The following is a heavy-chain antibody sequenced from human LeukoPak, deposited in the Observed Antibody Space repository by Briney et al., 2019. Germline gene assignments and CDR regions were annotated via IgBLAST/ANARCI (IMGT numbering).Heavy chain of an antibody. Sequence: ASETLSLTCTVSGGSISSYYWSWIRQPPGKGLEWIGEINHSGSTNYNPSLKSRVTISVDTSKNQFSLKLSSVTAADTAVYYCARRLLRGYGVFFDYWGQGTLVTVSS. J-gene: IGHJ4*02. CDR3: ARRLLRGYGVFFDY. CDR1: GGSISSYY. CDR2: INHSGST. V-gene: IGHV4-34*01. D-gene: IGHD5-18*01.